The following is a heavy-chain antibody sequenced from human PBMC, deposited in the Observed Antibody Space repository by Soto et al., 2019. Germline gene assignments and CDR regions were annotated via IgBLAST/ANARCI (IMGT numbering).Heavy chain of an antibody. CDR1: GFTFSSYA. V-gene: IGHV3-23*01. J-gene: IGHJ5*02. D-gene: IGHD3-3*01. CDR3: AKPRSLRFLEWLPYNWFDP. Sequence: LRLSCAASGFTFSSYAMSWVRQAPGKGLERVSAISGSGGSTYYADSVKGRFTISRDNSKNTLYLQMNSLRAEDTAVYCCAKPRSLRFLEWLPYNWFDPWGQGTLVTVSS. CDR2: ISGSGGST.